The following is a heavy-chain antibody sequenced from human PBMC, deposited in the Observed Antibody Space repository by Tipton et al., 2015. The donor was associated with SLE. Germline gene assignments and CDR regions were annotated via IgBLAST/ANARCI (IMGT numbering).Heavy chain of an antibody. V-gene: IGHV4-4*09. Sequence: GLVKPSETLSLTCTVSGGSISTHYWAWIRQPPGKGLEWIGYIYTSGSTNYNPSLKSRVTISVDTSKNQFSLKVSSVTAADTAVYYCARQAPYSSSWFTEGFDYWGQGTLVTVSS. CDR3: ARQAPYSSSWFTEGFDY. CDR2: IYTSGST. D-gene: IGHD6-13*01. CDR1: GGSISTHY. J-gene: IGHJ4*02.